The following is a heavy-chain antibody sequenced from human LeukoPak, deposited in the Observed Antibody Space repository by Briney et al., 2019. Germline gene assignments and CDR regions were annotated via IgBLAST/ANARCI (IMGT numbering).Heavy chain of an antibody. J-gene: IGHJ6*02. CDR1: GGTFSSYA. Sequence: ASVKVSCKASGGTFSSYAISWVRQAPGQGLEWMGGIIPIFGTANYAQKFQGRVTITAGESTSTAYMELSSLRSEDAAVYYCARGGAVAGRYYGMDVWGQGTTVTVSS. D-gene: IGHD6-19*01. CDR3: ARGGAVAGRYYGMDV. V-gene: IGHV1-69*13. CDR2: IIPIFGTA.